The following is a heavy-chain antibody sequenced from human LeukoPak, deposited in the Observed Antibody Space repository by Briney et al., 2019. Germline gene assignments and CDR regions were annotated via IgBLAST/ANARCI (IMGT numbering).Heavy chain of an antibody. J-gene: IGHJ6*03. CDR2: INHSGST. Sequence: PSETLSLTCAVYGGSFSGYYWSWIRQPPGKGLEWIGEINHSGSTNYNPSLKSRVTISVDTSKNQFSLKLSSVTAADTAVYYCARAQQWLVSDVYYYYYMDVWGKGTTVTVSS. CDR1: GGSFSGYY. V-gene: IGHV4-34*01. D-gene: IGHD6-19*01. CDR3: ARAQQWLVSDVYYYYYMDV.